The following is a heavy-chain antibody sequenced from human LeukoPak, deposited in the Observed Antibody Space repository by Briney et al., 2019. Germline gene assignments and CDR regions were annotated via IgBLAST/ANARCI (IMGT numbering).Heavy chain of an antibody. J-gene: IGHJ4*02. Sequence: GGSLRLSCAASGFTVSSNYMSWVRQAPGKGLEWVSVIYSGGSTYYADSVKGRFTISSDNSKNTLYLQMNSLRAEDTAVYYCARAPWFGSYKDWGQGTLVTVSS. V-gene: IGHV3-66*01. D-gene: IGHD3-10*01. CDR2: IYSGGST. CDR3: ARAPWFGSYKD. CDR1: GFTVSSNY.